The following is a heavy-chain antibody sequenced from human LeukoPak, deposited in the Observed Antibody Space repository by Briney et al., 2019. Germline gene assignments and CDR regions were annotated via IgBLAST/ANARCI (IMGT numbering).Heavy chain of an antibody. Sequence: PSETLSLTCTVSGDSISSSSYYSGWIRQPPGKGLEWIGSFYYSGSTYYNPSLKSRVTISVDTSKNQFSLKLSSVTAADTAVYYCARHLSSSGSYQPVGLDYWGQGTLVTVSS. J-gene: IGHJ4*02. CDR1: GDSISSSSYY. D-gene: IGHD1-26*01. CDR3: ARHLSSSGSYQPVGLDY. CDR2: FYYSGST. V-gene: IGHV4-39*01.